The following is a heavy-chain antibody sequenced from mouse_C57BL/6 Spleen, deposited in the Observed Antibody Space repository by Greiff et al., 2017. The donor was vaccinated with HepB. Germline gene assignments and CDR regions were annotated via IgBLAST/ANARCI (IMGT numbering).Heavy chain of an antibody. Sequence: VQLQQSGAELVKPGASVKLSCTASGFNIKDYYMHWVKQRTEQGLEWIGRIDPEDGETKYAPKFQGKATITADTSSNTAYLQLSSLTSEDTAVYYCARKWGTLYYYAMDYWGQGTSVTVSS. D-gene: IGHD1-3*01. V-gene: IGHV14-2*01. CDR1: GFNIKDYY. J-gene: IGHJ4*01. CDR2: IDPEDGET. CDR3: ARKWGTLYYYAMDY.